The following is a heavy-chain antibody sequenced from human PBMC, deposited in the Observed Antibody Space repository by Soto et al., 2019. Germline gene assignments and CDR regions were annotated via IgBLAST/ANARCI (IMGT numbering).Heavy chain of an antibody. V-gene: IGHV1-8*01. CDR1: GYTFTGYD. CDR3: ARAPST. J-gene: IGHJ5*02. CDR2: MNPNTGNA. Sequence: XSVKVSYKASGYTFTGYDINWVRQATGQGLEWMGWMNPNTGNAGYAQKFQGRVTMNRNTSINTAYMELSSLRSEDTAVYYCARAPSTWGQGTLVTVSS. D-gene: IGHD4-4*01.